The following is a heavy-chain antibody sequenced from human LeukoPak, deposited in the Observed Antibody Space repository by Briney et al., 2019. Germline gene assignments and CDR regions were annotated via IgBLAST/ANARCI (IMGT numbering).Heavy chain of an antibody. D-gene: IGHD3-10*01. CDR1: GGSISSYY. J-gene: IGHJ3*02. CDR3: ARVNMGLAFDI. V-gene: IGHV4-59*01. CDR2: IYYSGST. Sequence: SETPSLTCTVSGGSISSYYWSWIRQPPGKGLEWIGYIYYSGSTNYNPSLKSRVTISVDTSKNQFSLKLSSVTAADTAVYYCARVNMGLAFDIWGQGTMVTVSS.